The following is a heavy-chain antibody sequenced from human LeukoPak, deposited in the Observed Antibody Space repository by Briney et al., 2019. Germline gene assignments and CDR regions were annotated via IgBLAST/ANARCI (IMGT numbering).Heavy chain of an antibody. Sequence: SETLSLTCTVSGVSISSGDYYWSWIRQPPGKGLEWIGYIYYSGSTYYNPSLESRVTISVDTSNNRFSLKLSSVTAADTSIYYCVRHILGYFYGVDYWGQGTLVTISS. J-gene: IGHJ4*02. CDR1: GVSISSGDYY. D-gene: IGHD2/OR15-2a*01. CDR3: VRHILGYFYGVDY. CDR2: IYYSGST. V-gene: IGHV4-30-4*01.